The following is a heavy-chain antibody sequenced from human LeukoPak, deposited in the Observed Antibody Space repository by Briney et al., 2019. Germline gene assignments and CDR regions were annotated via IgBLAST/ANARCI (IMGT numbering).Heavy chain of an antibody. CDR2: INPDSGGT. CDR1: GYTFNDYY. CDR3: TREARAGNWFDP. V-gene: IGHV1-2*02. Sequence: GASVKVSCKASGYTFNDYYIHWVRQAPGQGLGWMGWINPDSGGTKYAQKFQGRVTMTRDTSIRTVYMELSRLTYDDTAVFYCTREARAGNWFDPWGQGTLVTVSS. D-gene: IGHD5-12*01. J-gene: IGHJ5*02.